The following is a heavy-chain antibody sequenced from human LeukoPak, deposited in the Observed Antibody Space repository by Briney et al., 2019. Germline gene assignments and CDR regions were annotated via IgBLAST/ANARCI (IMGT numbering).Heavy chain of an antibody. CDR2: IYYNGST. J-gene: IGHJ4*02. CDR3: ASPAGYSSYFDY. Sequence: PSETLSLTCTVSGGSVSSSIYYCAWIRQPPGKGLEWIGSIYYNGSTYYNPSLKSQVTISVDTSKNQFSLDLSSVTAADTAVYYCASPAGYSSYFDYWGQGTLVTVSS. CDR1: GGSVSSSIYY. V-gene: IGHV4-39*07. D-gene: IGHD5-18*01.